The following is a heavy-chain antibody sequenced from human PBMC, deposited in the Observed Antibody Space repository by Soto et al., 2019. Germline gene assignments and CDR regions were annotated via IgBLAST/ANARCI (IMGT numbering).Heavy chain of an antibody. J-gene: IGHJ3*02. CDR3: ATLPNPSIPAAGAFNI. Sequence: GGSLRLSCAASGFTFSSYAMSWVRQAPGKGLEWVSAISGSGGSTYYADSVKGRFTISRDNSKNTLYLQMNSLRAEDTAVYYCATLPNPSIPAAGAFNIWGQGKMVTVS. D-gene: IGHD6-25*01. CDR2: ISGSGGST. V-gene: IGHV3-23*01. CDR1: GFTFSSYA.